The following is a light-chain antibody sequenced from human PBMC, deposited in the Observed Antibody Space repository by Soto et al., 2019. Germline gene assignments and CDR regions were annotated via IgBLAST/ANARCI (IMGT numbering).Light chain of an antibody. V-gene: IGKV3-20*01. CDR1: QSLSTND. CDR2: GAS. J-gene: IGKJ2*01. CDR3: QRYGDSGT. Sequence: EIFLTQSPGTLSLGPGERAALSCRASQSLSTNDVAWYHQKPGQAPRLLIYGASKRATGIPDRFTGRGSGTDFTLTIDKLEPEDFEVYYCQRYGDSGTFGQGTKLDIK.